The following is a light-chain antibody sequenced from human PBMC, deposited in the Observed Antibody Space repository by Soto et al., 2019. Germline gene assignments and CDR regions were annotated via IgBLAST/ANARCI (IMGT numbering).Light chain of an antibody. V-gene: IGKV1-39*01. CDR1: QSIDTY. J-gene: IGKJ2*01. Sequence: DIQVTQSPSSLSASVGVRVTITCRASQSIDTYLNWYQQKPGKAPKLLIYDASSLQSGVPSRFSGSGSGTHFTLTVSSLQPEDFATYYCQQSYSIPYAFGQGTKLEMK. CDR3: QQSYSIPYA. CDR2: DAS.